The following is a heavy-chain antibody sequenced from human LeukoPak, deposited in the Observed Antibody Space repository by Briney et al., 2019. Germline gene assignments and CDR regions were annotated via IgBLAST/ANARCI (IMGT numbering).Heavy chain of an antibody. D-gene: IGHD3-10*02. CDR3: ARECSGSSTDAFDI. J-gene: IGHJ3*02. Sequence: SQTLSLTCTVSDGSISSGDYYWSWIRQPPGKGLEWIGYIYYSGSTYYNPSLKSRVTISVDTSKNQFSLKLSSVTAADTAVYYCARECSGSSTDAFDIWGQGTMVTVSS. CDR1: DGSISSGDYY. CDR2: IYYSGST. V-gene: IGHV4-30-4*01.